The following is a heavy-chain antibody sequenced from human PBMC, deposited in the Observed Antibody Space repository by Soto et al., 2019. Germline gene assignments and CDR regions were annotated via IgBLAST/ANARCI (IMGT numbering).Heavy chain of an antibody. J-gene: IGHJ3*02. D-gene: IGHD3-16*02. CDR1: GFSLSARGVG. V-gene: IGHV2-5*02. CDR3: AHLMITFGGVIGDDAFDI. CDR2: IYWDDDK. Sequence: QITLKESGPTLVKPTQTLTLTCTFSGFSLSARGVGVGWIRQPPGKALEWLAVIYWDDDKRYSPSLKSRLTYTKDTSKNQVVLTMTNMDPVDTATYYCAHLMITFGGVIGDDAFDIWGQGTMVTVSS.